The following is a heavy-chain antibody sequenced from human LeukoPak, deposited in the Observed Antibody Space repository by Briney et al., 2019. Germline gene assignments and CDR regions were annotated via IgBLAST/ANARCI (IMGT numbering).Heavy chain of an antibody. Sequence: GSLRLSCAASGFTFSSYWMSWVRQAPGKGLEWIGEINHSGSTNYNPSLKSRVTISVDTSKNQFSLKLSSVTAADTAVYYCARGDDSSFGTKEPFDYWGQGTLVTVSS. CDR2: INHSGST. V-gene: IGHV4-34*01. CDR1: GFTFSSYW. D-gene: IGHD3-22*01. J-gene: IGHJ4*02. CDR3: ARGDDSSFGTKEPFDY.